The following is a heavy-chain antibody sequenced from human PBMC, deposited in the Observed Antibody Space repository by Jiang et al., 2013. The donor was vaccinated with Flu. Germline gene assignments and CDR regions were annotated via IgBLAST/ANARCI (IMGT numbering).Heavy chain of an antibody. CDR3: AKVTNYDSKWLLGRRGGAFDI. J-gene: IGHJ3*02. CDR2: ISGSGGST. V-gene: IGHV3-23*01. Sequence: VQLLESGGGLVQPGGSLRLSCAASGFTFSSYAMSWVRQAPGKGLEWVSAISGSGGSTYYADSVKGRFTISRDNSKNTLYLQMNSLRAEDTALYYCAKVTNYDSKWLLGRRGGAFDIWGQGTMVTV. CDR1: GFTFSSYA. D-gene: IGHD3-22*01.